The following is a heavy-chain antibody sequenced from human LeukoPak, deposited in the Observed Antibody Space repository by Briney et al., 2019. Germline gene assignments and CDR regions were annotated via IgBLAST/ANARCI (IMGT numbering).Heavy chain of an antibody. CDR1: GFTFSSYE. Sequence: GGSLRLSCAASGFTFSSYEMNWVRQAPGKGLEWVSYISSSGSTIYYADSVKGRFTISRDNAKNSLYLQMNSPRAEDTAVYYCASLSGSYYGYWGQGTLVTVSS. J-gene: IGHJ4*02. CDR3: ASLSGSYYGY. CDR2: ISSSGSTI. V-gene: IGHV3-48*03. D-gene: IGHD1-26*01.